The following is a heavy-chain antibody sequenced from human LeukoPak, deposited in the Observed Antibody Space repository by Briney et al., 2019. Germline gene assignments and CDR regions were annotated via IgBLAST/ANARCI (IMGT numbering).Heavy chain of an antibody. CDR2: INAGNGNT. D-gene: IGHD3-9*01. J-gene: IGHJ5*02. CDR1: GYTFTSYA. Sequence: ASVKVSCKASGYTFTSYAMHWVRQAPGQRLEWMGWINAGNGNTKYSQKFQGRVTITRDTSASTAYMELSSLRSEDTAVYYCARSYYDILTGSVRNWFDPWGQGTLVIVSA. CDR3: ARSYYDILTGSVRNWFDP. V-gene: IGHV1-3*01.